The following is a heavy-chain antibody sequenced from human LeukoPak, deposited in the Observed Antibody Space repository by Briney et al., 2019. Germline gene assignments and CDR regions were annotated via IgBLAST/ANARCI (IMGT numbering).Heavy chain of an antibody. V-gene: IGHV1-24*01. J-gene: IGHJ4*02. Sequence: ASVKVSCKVSGYTLTELSMHWVRQAPGKGLEWMGGFDPGDGETIYAQKFQGRVTMTEDTSTDTAYMELSSLRSEDTAVYYCATEEAVAGIFDYWGQGTLVTVSS. CDR1: GYTLTELS. CDR3: ATEEAVAGIFDY. CDR2: FDPGDGET. D-gene: IGHD6-19*01.